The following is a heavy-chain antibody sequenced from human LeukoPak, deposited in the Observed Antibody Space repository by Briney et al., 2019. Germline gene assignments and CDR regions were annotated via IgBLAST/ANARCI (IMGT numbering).Heavy chain of an antibody. Sequence: SGTLSLTCTVSGGSISSGDYYWSWIRQPPGKGLEWIGYIYYSGSTYYNPSLKSRVTISVDKSKNQFSLKLSSVTAADTAVYYCAREIYSSPVAWFDPWGQGTLVTVSS. CDR2: IYYSGST. V-gene: IGHV4-30-4*01. J-gene: IGHJ5*02. CDR3: AREIYSSPVAWFDP. CDR1: GGSISSGDYY. D-gene: IGHD6-13*01.